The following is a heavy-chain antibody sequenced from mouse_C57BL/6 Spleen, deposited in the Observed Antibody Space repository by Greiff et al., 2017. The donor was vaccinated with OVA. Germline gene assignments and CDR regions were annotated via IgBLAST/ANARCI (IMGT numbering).Heavy chain of an antibody. V-gene: IGHV1-82*01. CDR2: IYPGDGDT. CDR1: GYAFSSSW. D-gene: IGHD2-4*01. CDR3: ANDYDAFDD. J-gene: IGHJ2*01. Sequence: VQLQQSGPELVKPGASVKISCKASGYAFSSSWMNGVKQRPGKGLEWIGRIYPGDGDTNYKGKFKGKATLTADKSSSTAYMQLSSLTSEDSAVYFCANDYDAFDDWGQGTTLTVSS.